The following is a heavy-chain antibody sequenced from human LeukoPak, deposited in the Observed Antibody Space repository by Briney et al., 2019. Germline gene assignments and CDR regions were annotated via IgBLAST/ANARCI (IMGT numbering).Heavy chain of an antibody. CDR2: INPSGGSA. D-gene: IGHD2-8*01. CDR1: GYTFTNYH. J-gene: IGHJ4*02. CDR3: ARVSGYCTNGVCYDPFDY. V-gene: IGHV1-46*01. Sequence: GASVRVSFTASGYTFTNYHIHWGRQAPGQGLEWMGKINPSGGSASYAQKFQGRVTMTRDTSTSTVYMELSSLRSDDTAVHYCARVSGYCTNGVCYDPFDYWGQGTLVTVSS.